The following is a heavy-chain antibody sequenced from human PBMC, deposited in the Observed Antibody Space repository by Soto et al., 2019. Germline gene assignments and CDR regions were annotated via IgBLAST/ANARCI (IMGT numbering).Heavy chain of an antibody. V-gene: IGHV3-23*01. CDR2: ISGGDGSP. CDR1: GFTFSSYA. D-gene: IGHD3-16*01. J-gene: IGHJ4*02. Sequence: GGSLRLSCVASGFTFSSYAMTWVRQAPGKGLEWVSAISGGDGSPSYADSVKGRFTISRDNSKSTLYLHMNSLRADDTAAYYCAKWHTYNYDSLAFSGFDCWGQGTQVTGSS. CDR3: AKWHTYNYDSLAFSGFDC.